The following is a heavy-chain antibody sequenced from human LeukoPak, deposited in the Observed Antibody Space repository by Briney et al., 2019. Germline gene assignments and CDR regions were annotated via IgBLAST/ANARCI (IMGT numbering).Heavy chain of an antibody. V-gene: IGHV3-15*01. CDR3: TTDGYFDTSGYFYPHDY. CDR2: XXXXTDGGTT. Sequence: GGSLRLSCAASGFTFTNAWMNWVRQAPGKGLEWVXXXXXXTDGGTTDYAAPVKGRFTISRADSKNTLYLQMKSLTIEDTAVYYCTTDGYFDTSGYFYPHDYWGQGTLVTVSS. J-gene: IGHJ4*02. CDR1: GFTFTNAW. D-gene: IGHD3-22*01.